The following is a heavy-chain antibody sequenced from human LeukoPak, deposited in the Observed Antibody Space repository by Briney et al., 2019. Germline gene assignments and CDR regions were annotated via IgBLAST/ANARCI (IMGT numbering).Heavy chain of an antibody. D-gene: IGHD6-19*01. V-gene: IGHV3-9*01. Sequence: PGGSLRLSCAASGFSFDDYAMHWVRQAPGKGLEWVSGINWNSGSIDYAESVKGRFTISRDNAKNSLYLQMNSLRAEDTALYYCAKDRVGNSRGWYDYWGQGTLVTVSS. CDR2: INWNSGSI. CDR1: GFSFDDYA. J-gene: IGHJ4*02. CDR3: AKDRVGNSRGWYDY.